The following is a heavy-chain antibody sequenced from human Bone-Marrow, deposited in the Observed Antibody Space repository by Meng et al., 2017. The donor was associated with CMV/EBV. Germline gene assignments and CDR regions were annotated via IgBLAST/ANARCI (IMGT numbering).Heavy chain of an antibody. V-gene: IGHV4-59*01. CDR1: GGSISSYY. CDR3: AREGIIAVAGTGFDY. CDR2: IYYSGST. Sequence: SETLSLTCTVSGGSISSYYWSWIRQPPGKGLEWIGYIYYSGSTNYNPSLKSRVTISVDTSKNQFSLKLSSLTAVDTAVYYCAREGIIAVAGTGFDYWGQGTLVTVSS. D-gene: IGHD6-19*01. J-gene: IGHJ4*02.